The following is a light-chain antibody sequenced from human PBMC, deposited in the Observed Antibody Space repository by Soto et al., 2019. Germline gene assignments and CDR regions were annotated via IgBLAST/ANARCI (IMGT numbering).Light chain of an antibody. CDR1: NSNIASNT. CDR3: AAWDDTLKRYV. CDR2: YNN. V-gene: IGLV1-44*01. Sequence: QPVLTQPPSASETPGQTVSISCSGSNSNIASNTVNWYQHLPGTAPKLLIYYNNQRPSGVPDRSSGSKSGTSASLAISGLQSEDESDYYCAAWDDTLKRYVFGTGTKVTVL. J-gene: IGLJ1*01.